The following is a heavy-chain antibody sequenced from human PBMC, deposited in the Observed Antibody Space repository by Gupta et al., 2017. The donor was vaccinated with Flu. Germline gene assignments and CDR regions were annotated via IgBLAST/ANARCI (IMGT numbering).Heavy chain of an antibody. J-gene: IGHJ4*02. CDR2: IRNKTYGETT. D-gene: IGHD3-3*02. CDR1: GFTFGDYA. Sequence: EVQLVESGGGLVQPGRSLRLSCTASGFTFGDYAMSWVRQAPGKRLEWIGFIRNKTYGETTEYAASVHGRFTISRDDSKSTAYLQMNSLKIEDTAVYYCARATAFTSPYDYWGQGSLVTVSS. CDR3: ARATAFTSPYDY. V-gene: IGHV3-49*04.